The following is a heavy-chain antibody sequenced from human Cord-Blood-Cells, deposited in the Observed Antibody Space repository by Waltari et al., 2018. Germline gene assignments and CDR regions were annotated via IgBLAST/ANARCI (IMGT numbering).Heavy chain of an antibody. J-gene: IGHJ4*02. D-gene: IGHD2-8*02. V-gene: IGHV4-34*01. Sequence: QVQLQQWGAGLLKPSETLSLTCAVYGGSFSGYYWSWIRQPPGKGLDWIGEIKHSGSTNYNPSLKSRVTISVDTSKNQFSLKLSSVTAADTAVYYCARIWDCTGGVCYRGGFDYWGQGTLVTVSS. CDR2: IKHSGST. CDR1: GGSFSGYY. CDR3: ARIWDCTGGVCYRGGFDY.